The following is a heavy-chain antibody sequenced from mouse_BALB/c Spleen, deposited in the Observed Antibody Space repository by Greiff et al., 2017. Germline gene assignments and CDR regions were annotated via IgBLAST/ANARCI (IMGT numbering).Heavy chain of an antibody. J-gene: IGHJ3*01. D-gene: IGHD3-2*01. V-gene: IGHV1S81*02. CDR3: ARSTARATWFAY. CDR2: INPSNGRT. Sequence: VQLQQPGAELVKPGASVKLSCKASGYTFTSYWMHWVKQRPGQGLEWIGEINPSNGRTNYNEKFKSKATLTVDKSSSTAYMQLSSLTSEDSAVYYCARSTARATWFAYWGQGTLVTVSA. CDR1: GYTFTSYW.